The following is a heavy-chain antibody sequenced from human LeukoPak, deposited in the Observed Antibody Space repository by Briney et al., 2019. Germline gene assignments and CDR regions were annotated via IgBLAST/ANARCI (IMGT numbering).Heavy chain of an antibody. J-gene: IGHJ4*02. V-gene: IGHV4-59*01. CDR2: IYYSGST. D-gene: IGHD6-13*01. CDR1: GDSISGFY. Sequence: SETLSLTCTVSGDSISGFYWSWIRQPPGKGLEWIGYIYYSGSTNYNPSLKSRVAISVDTSKNQFSLKLSSVTAADTAVYYCAREVVAAAGTVDYWGQGTLVAVSS. CDR3: AREVVAAAGTVDY.